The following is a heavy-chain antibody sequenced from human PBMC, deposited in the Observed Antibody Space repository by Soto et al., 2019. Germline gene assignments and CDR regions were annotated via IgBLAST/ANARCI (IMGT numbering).Heavy chain of an antibody. J-gene: IGHJ4*02. Sequence: PSETLSLTCAVSGASISTNNWCSWVRQPPGKGLEWIGEVYHSGSTNCNPSLKSRVTISIDKSKNQFSLRLTSMTAADTAVYYCAVPGAGDFDYWSQGTLVTVSS. CDR2: VYHSGST. CDR1: GASISTNNW. CDR3: AVPGAGDFDY. V-gene: IGHV4-4*02. D-gene: IGHD6-13*01.